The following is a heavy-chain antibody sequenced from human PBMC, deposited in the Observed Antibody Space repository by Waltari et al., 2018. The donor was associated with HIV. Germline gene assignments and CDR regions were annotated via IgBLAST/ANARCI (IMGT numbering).Heavy chain of an antibody. Sequence: EVQLGESGGVFVKPGGSLTLSCAASGFTFSNYEMNWVRQAPGKGLEWVSYISSSGNTIHYADSVKGRFTISRDNAKNSLYLQMNSLRAEDTAVYYCARDLGGSGWYDYYYGMDVWGQGTTVTVSS. V-gene: IGHV3-48*03. CDR2: ISSSGNTI. CDR3: ARDLGGSGWYDYYYGMDV. J-gene: IGHJ6*02. D-gene: IGHD6-19*01. CDR1: GFTFSNYE.